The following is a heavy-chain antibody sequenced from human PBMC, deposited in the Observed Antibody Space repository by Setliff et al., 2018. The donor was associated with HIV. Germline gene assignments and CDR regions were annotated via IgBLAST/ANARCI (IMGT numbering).Heavy chain of an antibody. Sequence: PSETLSLTCTVSGGSISSGYYYWSWIRQHPGKGLEWIGYIYYSGNPFYNPSLRSRVTISLDTSKNQFFLKLSSVTAADTAMYYCATPHREREDDAFDIWGQGTKVTVSS. V-gene: IGHV4-31*03. CDR1: GGSISSGYYY. CDR3: ATPHREREDDAFDI. J-gene: IGHJ3*02. CDR2: IYYSGNP. D-gene: IGHD1-1*01.